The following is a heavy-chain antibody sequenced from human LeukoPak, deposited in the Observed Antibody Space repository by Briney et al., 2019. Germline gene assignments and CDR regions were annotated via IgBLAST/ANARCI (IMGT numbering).Heavy chain of an antibody. V-gene: IGHV4-59*02. CDR2: IYYTGT. D-gene: IGHD3-22*01. CDR1: GASVTDYY. J-gene: IGHJ4*02. CDR3: ARGMVYYYDSSGYPYFDY. Sequence: SETLSLTCTVSGASVTDYYWSWIRQSPGKGLEWIGYIYYTGTSYNPSLKSRVTISADTSKSQFSLKLISVTAADTAVYYCARGMVYYYDSSGYPYFDYWGQGTLVTVSS.